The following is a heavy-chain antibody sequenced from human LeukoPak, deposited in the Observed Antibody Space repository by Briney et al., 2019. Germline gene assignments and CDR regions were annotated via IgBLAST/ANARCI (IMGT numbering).Heavy chain of an antibody. J-gene: IGHJ4*02. CDR1: GFTFSSYD. CDR2: ICYDGSNN. D-gene: IGHD6-6*01. CDR3: ARGSIAARQPYCHY. Sequence: GRSLRLSCAASGFTFSSYDMHWVRQAPGKVLEWVTDICYDGSNNYYADSVNRRFTISGDNYKNTLHLQMNSIRADDAAFYYWARGSIAARQPYCHYWGQGPRVPVST. V-gene: IGHV3-33*08.